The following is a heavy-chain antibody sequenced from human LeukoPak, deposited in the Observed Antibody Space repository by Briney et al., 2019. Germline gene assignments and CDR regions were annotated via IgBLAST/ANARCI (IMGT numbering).Heavy chain of an antibody. V-gene: IGHV3-74*01. J-gene: IGHJ4*02. CDR2: INSDGRST. CDR1: GFPFSSYW. D-gene: IGHD6-13*01. CDR3: ARGYRIAVAGTAAFDY. Sequence: PGGSLRLSCAASGFPFSSYWMHWVRQAPGKGLVWVSRINSDGRSTSYADSVKGRFTIYRDNDKNTLYLQMNSLRAEDTAVYYRARGYRIAVAGTAAFDYWGQGTLVTVSS.